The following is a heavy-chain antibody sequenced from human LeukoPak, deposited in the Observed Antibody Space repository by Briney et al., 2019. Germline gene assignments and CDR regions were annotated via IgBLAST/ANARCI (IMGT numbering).Heavy chain of an antibody. CDR1: GFTFSSYN. J-gene: IGHJ3*02. Sequence: GGSLRLSCAASGFTFSSYNMNWVRQAPGKGLEWVSSISSSSSYIYYADSVKGRFTISRDNAKNSLYLQMNSLRAEDTAVYYCARFFSGYSLSRNNAFDIWGQGTMVTVSS. V-gene: IGHV3-21*01. CDR3: ARFFSGYSLSRNNAFDI. D-gene: IGHD3-22*01. CDR2: ISSSSSYI.